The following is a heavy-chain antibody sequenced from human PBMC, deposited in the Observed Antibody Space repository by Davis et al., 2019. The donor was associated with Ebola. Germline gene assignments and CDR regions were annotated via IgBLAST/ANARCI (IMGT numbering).Heavy chain of an antibody. D-gene: IGHD5-18*01. CDR3: ARDLGYSYGALDY. CDR1: GDSISSSNW. CDR2: IWYDGSNK. V-gene: IGHV3-33*08. J-gene: IGHJ4*02. Sequence: LSLTCAVSGDSISSSNWWSWVRQPPGKGLEWVAVIWYDGSNKYYADSVKGRFTISRDNSKNTLYLQMNSLRAEDTAVYYCARDLGYSYGALDYWGQGTLVTVSS.